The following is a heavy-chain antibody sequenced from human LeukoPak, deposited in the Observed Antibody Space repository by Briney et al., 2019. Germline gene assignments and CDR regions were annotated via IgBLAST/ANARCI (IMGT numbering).Heavy chain of an antibody. J-gene: IGHJ5*02. V-gene: IGHV4-39*01. CDR2: IYYSGST. CDR1: GGSISSSSYY. Sequence: PSETLSLTCTVSGGSISSSSYYWGWIRQPPGKGLEWIGTIYYSGSTYYNPSLKSRVTISVDTSKNQFSLKLTSVTAADTAVYYCARLNRQCSGGSCHSGWFDPWGQGALVTVSS. D-gene: IGHD2-15*01. CDR3: ARLNRQCSGGSCHSGWFDP.